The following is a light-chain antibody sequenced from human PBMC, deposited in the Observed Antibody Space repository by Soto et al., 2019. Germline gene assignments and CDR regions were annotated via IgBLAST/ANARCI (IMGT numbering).Light chain of an antibody. CDR2: WAS. CDR1: QSVLYSSNNKNY. J-gene: IGKJ5*01. CDR3: QQYHSIPIT. Sequence: DIVMTQSADSLAVSLGERATINCKSSQSVLYSSNNKNYLAWYQQKPGHPPKVLIYWASTRESGVPDRFSGSGSGTDVTLTISSLQAEDVAVYYCQQYHSIPITFGQGTRLEIK. V-gene: IGKV4-1*01.